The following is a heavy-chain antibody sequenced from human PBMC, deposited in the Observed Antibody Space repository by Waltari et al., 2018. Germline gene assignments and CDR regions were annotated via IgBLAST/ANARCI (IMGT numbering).Heavy chain of an antibody. D-gene: IGHD2-2*01. Sequence: QVQLVQSGAEVKKPGASVKVSCKVSGYTLTELSMHWVRQAPGKGLEWMGGFDPEDCETIYAQKFQGRVTMTEDTSTDTAYMELSSLRSEDTAVYYCATESPYCSSTSCSFDYWGQGTLVTVSS. V-gene: IGHV1-24*01. CDR3: ATESPYCSSTSCSFDY. J-gene: IGHJ4*02. CDR1: GYTLTELS. CDR2: FDPEDCET.